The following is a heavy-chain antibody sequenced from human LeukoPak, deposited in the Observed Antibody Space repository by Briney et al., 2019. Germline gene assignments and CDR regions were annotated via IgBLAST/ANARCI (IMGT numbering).Heavy chain of an antibody. CDR2: ISAYNGRT. CDR3: ARGGTYYPCIDY. J-gene: IGHJ4*02. V-gene: IGHV1-18*01. Sequence: ASVKVSCKPSGYTFTSSYINWVRQAPGQRLEWMGWISAYNGRTNYAQKSQGRVTMTTYSPTSTAYMDLTSLRSDATAVYYCARGGTYYPCIDYWGQGTLVTVSS. CDR1: GYTFTSSY. D-gene: IGHD1-26*01.